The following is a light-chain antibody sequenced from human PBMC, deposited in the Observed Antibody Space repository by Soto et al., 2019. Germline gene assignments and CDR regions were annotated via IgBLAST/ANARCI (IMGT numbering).Light chain of an antibody. CDR1: QDISNY. J-gene: IGKJ4*01. Sequence: DIQMTQSPSSLSASVGDRVTITCQASQDISNYLNWYQQKPGKAPKLLIYDASNLETGVPSRFSGSGSGTDFTFTISSLQPEDIATYYCQQYDNLALTFGGGTKVESK. V-gene: IGKV1-33*01. CDR3: QQYDNLALT. CDR2: DAS.